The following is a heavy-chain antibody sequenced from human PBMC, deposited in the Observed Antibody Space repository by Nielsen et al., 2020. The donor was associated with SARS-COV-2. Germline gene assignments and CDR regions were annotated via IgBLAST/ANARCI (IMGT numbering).Heavy chain of an antibody. CDR2: INPNSGGT. CDR1: GYTFTGYY. J-gene: IGHJ4*02. D-gene: IGHD6-13*01. Sequence: ASVKVSCKASGYTFTGYYMHWVRQAPGQGLEWMGRINPNSGGTNYAQKFQGRVTMTRDTSISTAYMELSRLRSDDTAVYYCARDRGRSSSWYYFDYWGRGTLVTVSS. CDR3: ARDRGRSSSWYYFDY. V-gene: IGHV1-2*06.